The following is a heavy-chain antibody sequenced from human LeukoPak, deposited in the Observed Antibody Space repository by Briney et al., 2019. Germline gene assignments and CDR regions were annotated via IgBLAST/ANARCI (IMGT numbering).Heavy chain of an antibody. Sequence: SVKVSCKASGGTFSSYAISWVRQAPGQGLEWMGGIIPIFGTADYAQKFQGRVTITADKSTSTAYMELSSLRSEDTAVYYCARGDRGYSYGYWFDPWGQGTLVTVSS. CDR3: ARGDRGYSYGYWFDP. D-gene: IGHD5-18*01. CDR2: IIPIFGTA. V-gene: IGHV1-69*06. J-gene: IGHJ5*02. CDR1: GGTFSSYA.